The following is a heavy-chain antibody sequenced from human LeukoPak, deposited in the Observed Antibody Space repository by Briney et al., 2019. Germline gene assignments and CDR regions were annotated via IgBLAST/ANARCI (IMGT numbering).Heavy chain of an antibody. D-gene: IGHD3-22*01. CDR3: TTDGLTYYYDSSGYYSRSYFDY. Sequence: KPGGSLRLSCAASGFTFSNAWMSWVRQAPGKGPEWVGRIKSKTDGGTTDYAAPVKGRFTISRDDSKNTLYLQMNSLKTEDTAVYYCTTDGLTYYYDSSGYYSRSYFDYWGQGTLVTVSS. V-gene: IGHV3-15*01. J-gene: IGHJ4*02. CDR1: GFTFSNAW. CDR2: IKSKTDGGTT.